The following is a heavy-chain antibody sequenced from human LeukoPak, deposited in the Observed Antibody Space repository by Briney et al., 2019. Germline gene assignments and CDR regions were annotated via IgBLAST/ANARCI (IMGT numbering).Heavy chain of an antibody. J-gene: IGHJ3*02. CDR1: DFTFSNYW. V-gene: IGHV3-74*03. CDR3: ARAPPSNGYAYHFDI. CDR2: IYSDGSIT. D-gene: IGHD5-18*01. Sequence: GRSLRLSCAASDFTFSNYWMHWVRQAPGKGLVWVSRIYSDGSITTYTDSVKGRFTISRDNAKNTLYLHMNSLRVEDTAVYYCARAPPSNGYAYHFDIWGQGTMVTVSS.